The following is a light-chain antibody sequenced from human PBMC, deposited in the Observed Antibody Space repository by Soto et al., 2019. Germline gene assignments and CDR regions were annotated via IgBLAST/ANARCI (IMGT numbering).Light chain of an antibody. CDR3: QQYIIYPVT. J-gene: IGKJ4*01. Sequence: DILMTQSPSTLSASVGDRVTITCRASQSISSWLAWYQQRPGRADEFLIYVASSLESGVPSRFTGSGSGTEFTLTIISLQADEFASYYCQQYIIYPVTFGVGTKVEIK. CDR1: QSISSW. V-gene: IGKV1-5*01. CDR2: VAS.